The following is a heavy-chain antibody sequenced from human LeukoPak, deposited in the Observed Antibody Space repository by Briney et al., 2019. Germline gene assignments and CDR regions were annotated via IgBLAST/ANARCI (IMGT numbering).Heavy chain of an antibody. V-gene: IGHV4-34*01. CDR2: IYYSGST. J-gene: IGHJ6*03. CDR3: ARRRWEPPDSYYYYMDV. CDR1: GGSFSGYY. Sequence: SETLSLTCAVYGGSFSGYYWSWIRQPPGKGLEWIGSIYYSGSTYYNPSLKSRVTISVDTSKNQFSLKLSSVTAADTAVYYCARRRWEPPDSYYYYMDVWGKGTTVTVSS. D-gene: IGHD1-26*01.